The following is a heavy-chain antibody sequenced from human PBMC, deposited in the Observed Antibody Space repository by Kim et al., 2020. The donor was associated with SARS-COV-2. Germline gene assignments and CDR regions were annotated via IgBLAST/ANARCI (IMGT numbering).Heavy chain of an antibody. D-gene: IGHD3-16*01. CDR1: GFSLSTSGMC. V-gene: IGHV2-70*01. CDR2: IDWDDDK. Sequence: SGPTLVNPTQTLTLTCTFSGFSLSTSGMCVSWIRQPPGKALEWLALIDWDDDKYYSTSLKTRLTISKDTSKNQVVLTMTNMDPVDTATYYCARIRGDYVWGSYYGMDVWGQGTTVTVSS. CDR3: ARIRGDYVWGSYYGMDV. J-gene: IGHJ6*02.